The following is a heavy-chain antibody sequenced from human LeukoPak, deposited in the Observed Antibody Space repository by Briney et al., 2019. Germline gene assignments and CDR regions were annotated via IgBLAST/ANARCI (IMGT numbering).Heavy chain of an antibody. V-gene: IGHV1-3*01. D-gene: IGHD1-7*01. CDR1: GYTFTSYA. Sequence: ASVKVSCKASGYTFTSYAMHWVRQAPGQRLEWMGWINAGNGNTKYSQKFQGRVTITRDTSASTAYMELSSLRSEDTAVYYCARDGQGVTGTTDFDYWGQGTLVTVSP. CDR3: ARDGQGVTGTTDFDY. CDR2: INAGNGNT. J-gene: IGHJ4*02.